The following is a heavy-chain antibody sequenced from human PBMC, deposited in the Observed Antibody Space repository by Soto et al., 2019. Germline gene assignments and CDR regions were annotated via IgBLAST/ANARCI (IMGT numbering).Heavy chain of an antibody. V-gene: IGHV4-34*01. Sequence: PSETLSLTCAVYGGSFSGYYWSRIRQPPGKGLEWIGEINHSGSTNYNPSLKSRVTISVDTSKNQFSLKLSSVTAADTAVYYCATGDPNYYDSSGYYSPPPYYYGMDVWGQGTTVTVSS. D-gene: IGHD3-22*01. CDR3: ATGDPNYYDSSGYYSPPPYYYGMDV. CDR2: INHSGST. J-gene: IGHJ6*02. CDR1: GGSFSGYY.